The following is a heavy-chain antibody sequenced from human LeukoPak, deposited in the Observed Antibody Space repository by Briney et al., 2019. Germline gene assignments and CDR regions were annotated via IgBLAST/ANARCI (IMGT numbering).Heavy chain of an antibody. D-gene: IGHD2-2*01. CDR3: ARGHCSSTSCRYYYYGMDV. CDR1: GGSISSYY. CDR2: IYYSGST. V-gene: IGHV4-59*01. J-gene: IGHJ6*02. Sequence: SETLSLTCTVSGGSISSYYWSWIGQPPGKGLEWMGYIYYSGSTNYNPSLKSRVTISVDTSKNQFSLKLSSVTAADTAVYYCARGHCSSTSCRYYYYGMDVWGQGTTVTVSS.